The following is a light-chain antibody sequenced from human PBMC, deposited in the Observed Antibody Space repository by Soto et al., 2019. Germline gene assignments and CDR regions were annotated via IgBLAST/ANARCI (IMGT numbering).Light chain of an antibody. J-gene: IGLJ1*01. CDR1: SSDVGASNY. Sequence: QSALTQPASVSASPGQSITISCTGTSSDVGASNYVSWYQQHPGKAPKLMIYEVSNRPSGVSNRFSGSKSGSTASLTISGLQAEDEADYNCSSYTSSSTLAYVFGTGTKLTVL. CDR2: EVS. V-gene: IGLV2-14*01. CDR3: SSYTSSSTLAYV.